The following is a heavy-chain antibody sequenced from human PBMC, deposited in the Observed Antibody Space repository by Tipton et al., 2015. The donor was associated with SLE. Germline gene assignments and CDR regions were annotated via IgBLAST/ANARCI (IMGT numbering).Heavy chain of an antibody. CDR3: AKGEGANKISWYDY. Sequence: SLRLSCAASGFTFSSYAMSWVRQAPGKGLEWVSVIYSGGSTYYADSVKGRFTISRDNSKNTLYLQMNSLRAEDTAVYYCAKGEGANKISWYDYWGQGTLITVSS. CDR2: IYSGGST. D-gene: IGHD6-13*01. CDR1: GFTFSSYA. V-gene: IGHV3-23*03. J-gene: IGHJ4*02.